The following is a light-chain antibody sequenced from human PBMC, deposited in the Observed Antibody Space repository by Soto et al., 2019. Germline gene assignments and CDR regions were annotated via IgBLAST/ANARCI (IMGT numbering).Light chain of an antibody. Sequence: EIVMTQSPHTLSVSPGESATHSCRARQSISNNLAWYQQKPCQAPRLLLYGASTRTTGIPARFSGSGSGTEFTLTISSLQSEDFAVYYCQQYNNWPYTFAQGTKLEI. CDR3: QQYNNWPYT. CDR1: QSISNN. CDR2: GAS. V-gene: IGKV3-15*01. J-gene: IGKJ2*01.